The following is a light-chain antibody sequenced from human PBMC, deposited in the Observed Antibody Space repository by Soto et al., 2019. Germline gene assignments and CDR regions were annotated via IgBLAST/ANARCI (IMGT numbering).Light chain of an antibody. V-gene: IGLV1-40*01. CDR1: SSNIGAGYD. CDR2: GNS. Sequence: QSVLTQPPSVSGAPGQRVTISCTGSSSNIGAGYDVHWYQQLPGTAPKLLIYGNSNRPSGVPDRFSGCKSGPSAALAITGLQAEDEADYYCQSYDSSLSGYVVFGGGTKLTVL. CDR3: QSYDSSLSGYVV. J-gene: IGLJ2*01.